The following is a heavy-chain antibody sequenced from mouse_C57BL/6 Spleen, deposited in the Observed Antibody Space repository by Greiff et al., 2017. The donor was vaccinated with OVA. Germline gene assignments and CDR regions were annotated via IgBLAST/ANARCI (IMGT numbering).Heavy chain of an antibody. CDR1: GFTFSDYG. V-gene: IGHV5-17*01. CDR3: ARGAFDY. CDR2: ISSGSSTI. J-gene: IGHJ2*01. D-gene: IGHD3-1*01. Sequence: EVKLMESGGGLVKPGGSLKLSCAASGFTFSDYGMHWVRQAPEKGLEWVAYISSGSSTIYYADTVKGRFTISTDNAKNTLFLQMTSLRSEDTAMYYCARGAFDYWGQGTTLTVSS.